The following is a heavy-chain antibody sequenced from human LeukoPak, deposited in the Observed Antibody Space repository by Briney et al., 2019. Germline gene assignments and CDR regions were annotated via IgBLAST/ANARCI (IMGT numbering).Heavy chain of an antibody. CDR2: IIPIFGTA. D-gene: IGHD5-24*01. V-gene: IGHV1-69*05. J-gene: IGHJ4*02. Sequence: SVKVSCKASGGTFSSYAIGWVRQAPGQGLEWMGGIIPIFGTANYAQKFQGRVTITTDESTSTAYMELSSLRSEDTAVYYCARDPSPDEGPLDYWGQGTLVTVSS. CDR3: ARDPSPDEGPLDY. CDR1: GGTFSSYA.